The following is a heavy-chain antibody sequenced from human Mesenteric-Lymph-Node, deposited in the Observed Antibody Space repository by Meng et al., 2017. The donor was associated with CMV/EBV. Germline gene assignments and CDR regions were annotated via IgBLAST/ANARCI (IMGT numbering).Heavy chain of an antibody. V-gene: IGHV4-39*07. Sequence: SETLSLTCTVSGGSISSSSYYWGWLRQPPGKGLEWIGSIYYSGSTYYNPSLKSRVTISVDTSKNQFSLKLSSVTAADTAVYYCARDPKGGIDYWGQGTLVTVSS. CDR2: IYYSGST. D-gene: IGHD3-16*01. CDR1: GGSISSSSYY. J-gene: IGHJ4*02. CDR3: ARDPKGGIDY.